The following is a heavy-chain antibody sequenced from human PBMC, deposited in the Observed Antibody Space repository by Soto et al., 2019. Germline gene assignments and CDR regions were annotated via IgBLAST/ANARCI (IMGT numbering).Heavy chain of an antibody. D-gene: IGHD6-13*01. CDR3: IKSSRTPGDS. Sequence: EVQLLESGGGLVQPGGSLRLSCAASGFTFSNFAMSWVRQAPGKGLEWVSAIGTSGGDTYYADSVKGGFTISRDNSKNTLYLQLSSRRAEDTAVYYAIKSSRTPGDSWGQGTLVTVSS. CDR1: GFTFSNFA. V-gene: IGHV3-23*01. J-gene: IGHJ4*02. CDR2: IGTSGGDT.